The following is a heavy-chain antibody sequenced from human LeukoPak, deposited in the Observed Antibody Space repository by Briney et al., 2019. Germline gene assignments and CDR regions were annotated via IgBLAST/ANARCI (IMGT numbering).Heavy chain of an antibody. Sequence: ASVKVSCKVSGYTLTELSMHWVRQAPGKGLEWMGGFDPEDGETIYAQKFQGRVTMTEDTSTDTAYMELRSLRSDDTAVYYCARVIYSTYSSPLYYFDYWGQGTLVTVSS. CDR2: FDPEDGET. CDR1: GYTLTELS. V-gene: IGHV1-24*01. J-gene: IGHJ4*02. D-gene: IGHD6-19*01. CDR3: ARVIYSTYSSPLYYFDY.